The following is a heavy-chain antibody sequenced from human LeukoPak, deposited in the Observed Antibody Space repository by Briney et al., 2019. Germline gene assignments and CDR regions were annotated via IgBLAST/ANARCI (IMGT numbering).Heavy chain of an antibody. CDR2: TYYRSKWYN. D-gene: IGHD2/OR15-2a*01. J-gene: IGHJ4*02. Sequence: SQTLTLTCAASGDSVSSNSADWNWIRQSPSRDLEWLGRTYYRSKWYNDYALSVKSRITISPDTSKNQFSLQLNSVTPEDTAGYYCARETTARGSPFDYGGQGTRVTVSS. CDR3: ARETTARGSPFDY. V-gene: IGHV6-1*01. CDR1: GDSVSSNSAD.